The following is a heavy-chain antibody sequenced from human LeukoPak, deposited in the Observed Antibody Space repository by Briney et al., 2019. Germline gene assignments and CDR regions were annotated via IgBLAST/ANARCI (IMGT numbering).Heavy chain of an antibody. CDR1: GFTFSTYD. J-gene: IGHJ4*02. V-gene: IGHV3-23*01. CDR2: ISASGDST. D-gene: IGHD3-9*01. CDR3: AKAHDILTGYFDY. Sequence: GGSLRLSCAASGFTFSTYDMSWVRQAPGKGLEWVTVISASGDSTYYAASVKGRFAIFRDNSRNTLYLQINSLRAGDTAVYYCAKAHDILTGYFDYWGQGTLVTVSS.